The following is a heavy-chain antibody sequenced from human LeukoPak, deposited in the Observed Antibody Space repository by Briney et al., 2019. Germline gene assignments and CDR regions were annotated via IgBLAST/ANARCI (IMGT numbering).Heavy chain of an antibody. J-gene: IGHJ4*02. CDR2: IYYSGSS. V-gene: IGHV4-39*01. CDR1: GGSINNNNYY. Sequence: SETLSLTCTVSGGSINNNNYYWAWIRQPPGKGLEWIGSIYYSGSSYYNPSLKSRVTISVDTSKNQFSLKLSSVTAAGTAVYFCARRVAGGPTDYWGQGTLVTVSS. CDR3: ARRVAGGPTDY.